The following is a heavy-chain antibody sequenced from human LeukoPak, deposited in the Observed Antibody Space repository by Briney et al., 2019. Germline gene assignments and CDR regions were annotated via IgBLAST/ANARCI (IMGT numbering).Heavy chain of an antibody. Sequence: ASVKVSCKASGYTFTSYGISWVRQAPGQGLEWMGWISAYNGNTNYAQKLQGRVTMTTDTSTSTAYMELRRLRSDDTAVYYCARRSGSNYYYGMDVWGQGTTVTVSS. V-gene: IGHV1-18*01. CDR2: ISAYNGNT. CDR3: ARRSGSNYYYGMDV. J-gene: IGHJ6*02. CDR1: GYTFTSYG. D-gene: IGHD3-3*01.